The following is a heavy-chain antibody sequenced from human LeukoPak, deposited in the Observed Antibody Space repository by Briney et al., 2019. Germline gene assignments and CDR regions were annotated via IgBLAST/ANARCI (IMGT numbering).Heavy chain of an antibody. CDR3: AKMDYYGSGSYYYLPSRRNNWFDP. CDR2: VSGSGGST. J-gene: IGHJ5*02. D-gene: IGHD3-10*01. V-gene: IGHV3-23*01. CDR1: GFTFRSYG. Sequence: AGGSLRLSCAASGFTFRSYGMSWVRQSPGKGLEWVSAVSGSGGSTYYADSVKGRFTISRDNSKNTLYLQMNSLRAEDTAVYYCAKMDYYGSGSYYYLPSRRNNWFDPWGQGTLVTVSS.